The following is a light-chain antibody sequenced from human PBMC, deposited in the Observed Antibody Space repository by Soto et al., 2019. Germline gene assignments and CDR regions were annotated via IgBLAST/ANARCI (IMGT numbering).Light chain of an antibody. CDR2: KAS. CDR1: QSVSIW. Sequence: DIQMTQSPSTLSASVGDRVTIACRASQSVSIWLAWYQQKPGKAPKLLIYKASSLESGVPSRFSGGGSGTEFTLTISSLQPDDFATYYCQQYNTYPWTFGQGTKVEIK. J-gene: IGKJ1*01. V-gene: IGKV1-5*03. CDR3: QQYNTYPWT.